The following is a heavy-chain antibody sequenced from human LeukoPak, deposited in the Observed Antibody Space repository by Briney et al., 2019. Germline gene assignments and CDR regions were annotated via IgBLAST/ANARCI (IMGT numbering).Heavy chain of an antibody. Sequence: ASVKVSCKASGYTFTGYYMHWARQAPGQGLEWMGWINPNSGGTNYAQKFQGRVTMTRDTSISTAYMELSRLRSDDTAVYYCARVRTGYYDPLDYWGQGTLVTVSS. D-gene: IGHD3/OR15-3a*01. CDR2: INPNSGGT. J-gene: IGHJ4*02. V-gene: IGHV1-2*02. CDR1: GYTFTGYY. CDR3: ARVRTGYYDPLDY.